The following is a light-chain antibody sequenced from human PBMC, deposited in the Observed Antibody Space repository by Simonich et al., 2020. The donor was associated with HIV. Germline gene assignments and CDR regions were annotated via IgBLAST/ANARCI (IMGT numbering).Light chain of an antibody. CDR1: QSVSSN. V-gene: IGKV3D-15*01. CDR3: QQSYSSPT. Sequence: EIVMTKSPATLSVSPGDRVTLSCRASQSVSSNLAWYQQKPGQAPRLLIYGAYTRATGIPDRFSGSGSGTDFTLTISSLQPEDFATYYCQQSYSSPTFGGGTKVEIK. CDR2: GAY. J-gene: IGKJ4*01.